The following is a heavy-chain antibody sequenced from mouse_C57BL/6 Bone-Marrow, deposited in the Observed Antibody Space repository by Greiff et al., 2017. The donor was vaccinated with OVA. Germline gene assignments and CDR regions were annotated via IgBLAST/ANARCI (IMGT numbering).Heavy chain of an antibody. CDR3: ARFDGNYAMDY. CDR2: IDPSDSYT. CDR1: GYTFTSYW. D-gene: IGHD2-1*01. Sequence: VQLKQPGAELVMPGASVKLSCKASGYTFTSYWMHWVKQRPGQGLEWIGEIDPSDSYTNYNQKFKGKSTLTVDKSSSTAYMQLSSLTSEDSEVYYCARFDGNYAMDYWGQGTSVTVSS. J-gene: IGHJ4*01. V-gene: IGHV1-69*01.